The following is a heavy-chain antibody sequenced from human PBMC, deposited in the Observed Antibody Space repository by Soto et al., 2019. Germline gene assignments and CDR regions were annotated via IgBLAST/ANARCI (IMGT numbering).Heavy chain of an antibody. Sequence: GGSLRLSCAASGFTFSSYSMNWVRQAPGKGLEWVSSISSSSSYIYYADSVKGRFNISRDNAKNSLYLQMNSLRAEDTAVYYCARDSIAAGVGDYWGQGTLVTVSS. CDR1: GFTFSSYS. CDR3: ARDSIAAGVGDY. D-gene: IGHD6-13*01. J-gene: IGHJ4*02. V-gene: IGHV3-21*01. CDR2: ISSSSSYI.